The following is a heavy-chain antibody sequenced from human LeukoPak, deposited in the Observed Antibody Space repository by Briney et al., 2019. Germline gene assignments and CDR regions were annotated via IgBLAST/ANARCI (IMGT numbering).Heavy chain of an antibody. V-gene: IGHV1-2*06. CDR1: GYTFTGYY. D-gene: IGHD2-2*02. J-gene: IGHJ4*02. CDR2: INPNSGGT. CDR3: ARDPLGYCSSTSCYIS. Sequence: ASVKVSCEASGYTFTGYYMHWVRQAPGQGLEWMGRINPNSGGTNYAQKFQGRVTMTRDTSISTAYMELSRLRSDDTAVYYCARDPLGYCSSTSCYISWGQGTLVTVSS.